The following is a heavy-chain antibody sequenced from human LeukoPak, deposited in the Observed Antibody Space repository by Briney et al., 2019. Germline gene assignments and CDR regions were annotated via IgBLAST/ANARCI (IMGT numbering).Heavy chain of an antibody. Sequence: SDTLSLTCILSGGSISIYYWNWIRHPPGKGLEWIGYIYNSGSTDYNPSLKRRVTISADTSKNQFSLKLTSVTAADTAVYYCARDRELGSWGEGILVTVSS. D-gene: IGHD3-16*01. J-gene: IGHJ5*02. CDR1: GGSISIYY. CDR3: ARDRELGS. CDR2: IYNSGST. V-gene: IGHV4-59*01.